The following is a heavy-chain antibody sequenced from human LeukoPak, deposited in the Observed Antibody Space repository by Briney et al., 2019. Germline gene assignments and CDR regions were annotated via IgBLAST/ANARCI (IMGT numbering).Heavy chain of an antibody. CDR1: GGSISSGGYY. CDR2: ISHGGRI. J-gene: IGHJ4*02. D-gene: IGHD1-1*01. V-gene: IGHV4-61*08. CDR3: ARVTGTTPFDC. Sequence: SETLSLTCTVSGGSISSGGYYWSWIRQPPGKGLEWIGEISHGGRINYNPSLESRVTISVDTSNNQFSLKLNSVTAADTAVYFCARVTGTTPFDCWGQGTLVTVSS.